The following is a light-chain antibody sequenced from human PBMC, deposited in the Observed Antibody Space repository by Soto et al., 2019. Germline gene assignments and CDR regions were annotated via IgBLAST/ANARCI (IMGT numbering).Light chain of an antibody. V-gene: IGKV1-39*01. CDR2: AAS. CDR1: QSISNY. J-gene: IGKJ1*01. Sequence: DIQMTQSPSSLSASVGDRVIITCRTSQSISNYLNWYQHKPGKAPKVLISAASNLQSGVPSRFSGSGSGTVFTLTISSLQPEDFATYYCLQDNSYPWTFGQGTKVDIK. CDR3: LQDNSYPWT.